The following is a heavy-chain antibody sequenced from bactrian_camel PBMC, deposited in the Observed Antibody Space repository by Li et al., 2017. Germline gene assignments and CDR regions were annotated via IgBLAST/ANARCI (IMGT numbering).Heavy chain of an antibody. D-gene: IGHD2*01. J-gene: IGHJ4*01. V-gene: IGHV3S40*01. CDR1: GSRFSNYD. CDR2: INGGGGSM. CDR3: TAAAGYWAVGYQFNY. Sequence: VQLVESGGGLVQPGGSLRLSCAASGSRFSNYDMSWVRQPPGKGLEWVSGINGGGGSMYYADSVKGRFTISRDNQRNTLYLQVNAMKPEDTAMYYCTAAAGYWAVGYQFNYWGQGTQVTVS.